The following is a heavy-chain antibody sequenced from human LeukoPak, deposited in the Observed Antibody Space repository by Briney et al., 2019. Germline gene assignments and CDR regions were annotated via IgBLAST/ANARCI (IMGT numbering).Heavy chain of an antibody. J-gene: IGHJ4*02. CDR1: GGSISSSSYY. V-gene: IGHV4-39*01. CDR2: IYYSGST. CDR3: ARQDCSGGSCYGDY. Sequence: KPSETLSLTCTVPGGSISSSSYYWGWIRQPPGKGLEWIGSIYYSGSTYYNPSLKSRVTISVDTSKNQFSLKLSSVTAADTAVYYCARQDCSGGSCYGDYWGQGTLVTVSS. D-gene: IGHD2-15*01.